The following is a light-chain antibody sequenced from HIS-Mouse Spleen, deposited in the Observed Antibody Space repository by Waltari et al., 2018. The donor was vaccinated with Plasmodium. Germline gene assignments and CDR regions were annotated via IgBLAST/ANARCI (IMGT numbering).Light chain of an antibody. J-gene: IGLJ2*01. CDR3: QAWDSSTAV. Sequence: SYELTQPPSVSVSPGQTASITCSGDKLGYKYACWYQQKPGQYPVLVIYQDSKRPSGIPERFSGSNAGKTATLTISGTQAIDEADYYCQAWDSSTAVFGGGTKLTVL. CDR1: KLGYKY. CDR2: QDS. V-gene: IGLV3-1*01.